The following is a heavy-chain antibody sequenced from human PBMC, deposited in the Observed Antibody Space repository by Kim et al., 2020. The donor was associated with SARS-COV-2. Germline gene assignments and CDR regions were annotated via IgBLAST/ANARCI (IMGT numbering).Heavy chain of an antibody. V-gene: IGHV3-23*01. CDR2: ISGSGGST. CDR1: GFTFSSYA. Sequence: GGSLRLSCAASGFTFSSYAMSWVRQAPGKGLELVSAISGSGGSTYYADSVKGRFTISRDNSKNTLYLQMNSLRAEDTAVYYCAKDLPANYYDSSGYSPNFDYWGQGTLVTVSS. D-gene: IGHD3-22*01. J-gene: IGHJ4*02. CDR3: AKDLPANYYDSSGYSPNFDY.